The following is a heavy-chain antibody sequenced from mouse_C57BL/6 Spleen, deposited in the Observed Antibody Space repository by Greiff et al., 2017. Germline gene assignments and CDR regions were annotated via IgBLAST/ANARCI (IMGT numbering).Heavy chain of an antibody. CDR3: TRRYWDGFDY. CDR2: IDPETGGT. J-gene: IGHJ2*01. D-gene: IGHD4-1*01. CDR1: GYTFTDYE. V-gene: IGHV1-15*01. Sequence: QVHVKQSGAELVRPGASVTLSCKASGYTFTDYEMHWVKQTPVHGLEWIGAIDPETGGTAYNQKFKGKAILTADKSSSTAYMELRRLTSEDSAGYYCTRRYWDGFDYWGQGTTLTVSS.